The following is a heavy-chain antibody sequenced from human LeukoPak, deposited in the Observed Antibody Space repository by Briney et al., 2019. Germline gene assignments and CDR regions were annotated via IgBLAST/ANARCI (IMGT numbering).Heavy chain of an antibody. D-gene: IGHD6-13*01. CDR1: GYTFTSYY. Sequence: GASVKVSCKASGYTFTSYYTHWVRQAPGQGLEWMGIINPSGGSTSYAQKFQGRVTMTRDTSTSTAYMELRSLRSDDTAVYYCARDVGSSFSRAVCDYWGQGTLVTVSS. V-gene: IGHV1-46*01. J-gene: IGHJ4*02. CDR2: INPSGGST. CDR3: ARDVGSSFSRAVCDY.